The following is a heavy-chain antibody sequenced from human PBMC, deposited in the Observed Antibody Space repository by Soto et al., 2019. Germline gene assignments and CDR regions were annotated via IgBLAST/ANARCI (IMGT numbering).Heavy chain of an antibody. CDR1: GASLTRGVYY. CDR2: IYYRGTT. J-gene: IGHJ4*02. V-gene: IGHV4-61*08. CDR3: ARDNCVRCPFDL. Sequence: SETLSLTFSVSGASLTRGVYYGSWFRQPPARQLEWIGSIYYRGTTNYNPSLTVRATISEETSTNQVSGTVKCVTAADTAVYFCARDNCVRCPFDLWGQGTLVTVSS. D-gene: IGHD1-1*01.